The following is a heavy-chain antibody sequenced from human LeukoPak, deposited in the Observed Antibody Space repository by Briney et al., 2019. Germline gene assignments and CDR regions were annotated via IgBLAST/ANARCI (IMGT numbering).Heavy chain of an antibody. J-gene: IGHJ4*02. CDR3: AKDYYDSSGYYYSY. D-gene: IGHD3-22*01. CDR2: IRYDGSNK. Sequence: AGGSLRLSCAASGFTFSSYGMHWVRQAPGKGLEWLAFIRYDGSNKYYADSVKGRFTISRDNSKNTLYLQMNSLRAEDTAVYYCAKDYYDSSGYYYSYWGQGTLVTVSS. V-gene: IGHV3-30*02. CDR1: GFTFSSYG.